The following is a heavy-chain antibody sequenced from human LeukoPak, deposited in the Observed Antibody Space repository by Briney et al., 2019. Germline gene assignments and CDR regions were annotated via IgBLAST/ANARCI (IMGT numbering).Heavy chain of an antibody. CDR3: ARGWVEVWLYSDAFDI. CDR1: GYTFTSYD. D-gene: IGHD3-22*01. CDR2: MNPNSGNT. V-gene: IGHV1-8*01. J-gene: IGHJ3*02. Sequence: ASVKVSCKASGYTFTSYDINWVRQATGQGLEWMGWMNPNSGNTGYAQKFQGRVTMTRNTSISTAYMELSSLRSEDTAVYYCARGWVEVWLYSDAFDIWGQGTMVTVSS.